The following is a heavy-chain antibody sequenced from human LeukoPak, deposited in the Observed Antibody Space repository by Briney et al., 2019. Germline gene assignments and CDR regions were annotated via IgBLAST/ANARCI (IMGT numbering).Heavy chain of an antibody. Sequence: SETLSLTCTVSGGSISSYYWSWIRQPPGKGLEWIGYIYYSGSTNYNPSLKSRVTISVDTSKNQFSLKLSSVTAADTAVYYCARAQCYDSTTAGGMDVWGQGTTVTVSS. CDR2: IYYSGST. V-gene: IGHV4-59*01. CDR3: ARAQCYDSTTAGGMDV. J-gene: IGHJ6*02. D-gene: IGHD3-22*01. CDR1: GGSISSYY.